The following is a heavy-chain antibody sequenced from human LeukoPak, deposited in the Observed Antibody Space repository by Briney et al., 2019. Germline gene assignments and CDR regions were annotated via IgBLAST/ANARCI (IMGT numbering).Heavy chain of an antibody. CDR1: GFTFSNYG. CDR2: IRFDGSTK. D-gene: IGHD6-13*01. V-gene: IGHV3-30*02. CDR3: ANAYAGSSWYSRTPDHEVY. Sequence: GGSLRLSCATSGFTFSNYGMHWVRQAPGKGLEWVAFIRFDGSTKYYADSVKGRFTISRDNSKNTLYLQMNSLRAEDTAVYYCANAYAGSSWYSRTPDHEVYWGQGTLVTVSS. J-gene: IGHJ4*02.